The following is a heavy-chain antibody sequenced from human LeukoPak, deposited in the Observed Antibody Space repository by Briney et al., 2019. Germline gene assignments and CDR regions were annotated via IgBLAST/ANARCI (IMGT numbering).Heavy chain of an antibody. D-gene: IGHD6-13*01. Sequence: ASVTVSCKASGYTFNSYAITWVRQAPGQGLEWMGWISTYNGITSYAQKLQGRVTMTTDTSSTTAYMELRSLRSDDTALYYCARDRGLRATAGTRIDFWGQGTLVTVSS. V-gene: IGHV1-18*01. CDR1: GYTFNSYA. CDR3: ARDRGLRATAGTRIDF. J-gene: IGHJ4*02. CDR2: ISTYNGIT.